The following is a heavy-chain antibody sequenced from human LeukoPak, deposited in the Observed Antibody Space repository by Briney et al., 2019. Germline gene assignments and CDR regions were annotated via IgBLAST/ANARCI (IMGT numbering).Heavy chain of an antibody. CDR1: GFTFSSYG. D-gene: IGHD4-17*01. J-gene: IGHJ4*02. V-gene: IGHV3-30*18. CDR2: ISYDGSNK. Sequence: PGGPLRLSCAASGFTFSSYGMHWVRQAPGKGLEWVAVISYDGSNKYYADSVKGRFTISRDNSKNTLYLQMNSLRAEDTAVYYCAKDRSYGDYVDYFDYWGQGTLVTVSS. CDR3: AKDRSYGDYVDYFDY.